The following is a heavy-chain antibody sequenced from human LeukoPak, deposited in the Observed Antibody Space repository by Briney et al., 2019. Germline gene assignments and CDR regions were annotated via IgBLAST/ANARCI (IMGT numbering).Heavy chain of an antibody. D-gene: IGHD6-19*01. Sequence: GGSLRLSCAASGFTFSSYWMSWVRQAPGKGLEWVANIKQDGSEKYYVDSVKGRFTISRDNAKNSLFLQMNSLRAEDTAVYFCARWLYNSGWAIDYWGQGTLVTVSS. CDR1: GFTFSSYW. J-gene: IGHJ4*02. V-gene: IGHV3-7*01. CDR2: IKQDGSEK. CDR3: ARWLYNSGWAIDY.